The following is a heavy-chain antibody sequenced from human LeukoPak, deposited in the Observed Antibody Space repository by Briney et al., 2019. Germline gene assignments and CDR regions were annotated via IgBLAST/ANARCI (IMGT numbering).Heavy chain of an antibody. CDR2: ITTSSSTI. CDR3: AREGWLGGYFDY. D-gene: IGHD6-19*01. J-gene: IGHJ4*02. V-gene: IGHV3-48*04. Sequence: GGSLRLSFAPSGFTAISPYMTWVRRAPGRGLGWVSYITTSSSTIYYADSVKGRFTISRDNAKNSLFLQMNSLRAEDTAVYYCAREGWLGGYFDYWGQGTLVTVSS. CDR1: GFTAISPY.